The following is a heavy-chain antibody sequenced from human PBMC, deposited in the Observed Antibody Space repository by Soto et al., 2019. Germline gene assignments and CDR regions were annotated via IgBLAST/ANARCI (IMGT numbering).Heavy chain of an antibody. V-gene: IGHV1-46*01. J-gene: IGHJ4*02. D-gene: IGHD3-16*01. CDR2: INPSYXST. CDR1: GYAFTSYY. CDR3: ARRAYDYVWGRYPLAPFFDY. Sequence: ASVHVSCQASGYAFTSYYMHWLRQAPGQGLEWMGIINPSYXSTSYAQKFQGRVTMTRNTSTSTVYRELSTLRSEDKAVYYCARRAYDYVWGRYPLAPFFDYGGQGALVTVSS.